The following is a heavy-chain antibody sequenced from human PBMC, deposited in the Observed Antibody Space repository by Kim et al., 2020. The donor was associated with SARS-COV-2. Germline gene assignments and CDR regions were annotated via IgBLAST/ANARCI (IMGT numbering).Heavy chain of an antibody. V-gene: IGHV3-23*01. Sequence: GGSLRLSCAASGFTFSTYAMNWVRQAPGKGLEWVSTITGSGAWTDYADSVKGRFTISRDNSKNTLYLQMNSLRAEDTALYYCAKDTIAGEKLAWFDPWR. CDR1: GFTFSTYA. J-gene: IGHJ5*02. CDR3: AKDTIAGEKLAWFDP. D-gene: IGHD6-13*01. CDR2: ITGSGAWT.